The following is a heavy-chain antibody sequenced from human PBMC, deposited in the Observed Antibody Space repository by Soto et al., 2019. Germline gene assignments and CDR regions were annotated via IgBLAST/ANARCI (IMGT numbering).Heavy chain of an antibody. CDR3: ARENDRLQLGGNYYYILDV. CDR1: GGTFSSSA. V-gene: IGHV1-69*12. J-gene: IGHJ6*02. CDR2: IIPLFRTP. Sequence: QVQLVQSGAEMKEPGSSVKVSCKTSGGTFSSSAISWLRQAPGQGLEWMGGIIPLFRTPDYAQKFQGRVTIAADESTSTAYMELSSLRSEDTAVYYCARENDRLQLGGNYYYILDVWGQGTIITVSS. D-gene: IGHD4-4*01.